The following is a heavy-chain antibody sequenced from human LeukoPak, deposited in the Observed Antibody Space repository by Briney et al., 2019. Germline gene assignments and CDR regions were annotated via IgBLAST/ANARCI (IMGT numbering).Heavy chain of an antibody. CDR2: INHSGST. Sequence: SETLSLTCTVSGGSISSYYWSWIRQPPGKGLEWIGEINHSGSTNYNPSLKSRVTISVDTSKNQFSLKLSSVTAADTAVYYCARGGGYDFWSGYQTSYYGMDVWGQGTTVTVSS. CDR3: ARGGGYDFWSGYQTSYYGMDV. V-gene: IGHV4-34*01. J-gene: IGHJ6*02. CDR1: GGSISSYY. D-gene: IGHD3-3*01.